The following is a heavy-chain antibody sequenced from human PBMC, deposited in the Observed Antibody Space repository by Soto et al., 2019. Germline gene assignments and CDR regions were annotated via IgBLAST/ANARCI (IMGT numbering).Heavy chain of an antibody. D-gene: IGHD3-9*01. Sequence: QVQLVQSGAEVKKPGSSVKVSCKASGGTFSSYAISWVRQAPGQGLEWMGGIIPIFGTANYAQKFQGRATITADESTSTAYMELSSLRSEDTAVYYCARDYDILTGSAYYYGMDVWGQGTTVTVSS. V-gene: IGHV1-69*01. CDR2: IIPIFGTA. CDR1: GGTFSSYA. J-gene: IGHJ6*02. CDR3: ARDYDILTGSAYYYGMDV.